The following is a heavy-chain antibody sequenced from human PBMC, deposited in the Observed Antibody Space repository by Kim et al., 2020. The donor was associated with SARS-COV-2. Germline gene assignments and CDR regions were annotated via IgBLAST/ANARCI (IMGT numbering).Heavy chain of an antibody. D-gene: IGHD6-19*01. Sequence: YNPTVKSRVTISVDTSKNQFSLKLSSVTAADTAVYYCARVAVAGPLGDYWGQGTLVTVSS. J-gene: IGHJ4*02. CDR3: ARVAVAGPLGDY. V-gene: IGHV4-39*01.